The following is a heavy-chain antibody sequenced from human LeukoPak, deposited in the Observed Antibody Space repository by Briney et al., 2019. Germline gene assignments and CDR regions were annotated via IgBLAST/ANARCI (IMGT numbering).Heavy chain of an antibody. V-gene: IGHV1-69*04. CDR1: GGTFSSYA. CDR2: IIPILGIA. D-gene: IGHD6-13*01. CDR3: ARDHGTAGTLNWFDP. Sequence: SVKVSRKASGGTFSSYAISWVRQAPGQGLEWMGRIIPILGIANYAQKFQGRVTITADKSTSTAYMELSSLRSEDTAVYYCARDHGTAGTLNWFDPWGQGTLVTVSS. J-gene: IGHJ5*02.